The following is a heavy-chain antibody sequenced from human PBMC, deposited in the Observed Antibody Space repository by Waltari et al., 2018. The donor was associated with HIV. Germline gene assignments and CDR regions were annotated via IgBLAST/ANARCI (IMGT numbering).Heavy chain of an antibody. J-gene: IGHJ4*02. D-gene: IGHD4-17*01. V-gene: IGHV3-21*01. Sequence: EVQLVESGGGLVKPGGSLLLSWAGPGVTFSSFSMNWVRQAPGKGLEWVASISSGSSFIDYADSVKGRFTISRDNAKNSLYLQMKSLRVEDTALYYCARALTNFGGFWGQGTLVTVSS. CDR2: ISSGSSFI. CDR3: ARALTNFGGF. CDR1: GVTFSSFS.